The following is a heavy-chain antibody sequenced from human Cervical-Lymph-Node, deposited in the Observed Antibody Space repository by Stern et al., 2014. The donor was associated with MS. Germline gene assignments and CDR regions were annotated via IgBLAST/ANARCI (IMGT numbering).Heavy chain of an antibody. CDR3: ASENGGWSHSSWFDP. V-gene: IGHV1-69*01. CDR1: GGSFSSKS. D-gene: IGHD2-8*01. J-gene: IGHJ5*02. Sequence: QVQLMQSGPEVKTPGSSVKVSCKASGGSFSSKSITWVRQAPGQGLEWMGAVSPTYGTTNYAQKFQGRVTVTADVATNTAYMELSGLRSEDSAVYYCASENGGWSHSSWFDPWGQGTRVIVSS. CDR2: VSPTYGTT.